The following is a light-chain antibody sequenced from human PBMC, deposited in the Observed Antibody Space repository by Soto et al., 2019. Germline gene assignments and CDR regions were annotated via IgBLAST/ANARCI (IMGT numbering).Light chain of an antibody. CDR3: QQYGSSSYT. J-gene: IGKJ2*01. Sequence: EIVLTQSPGTLSLSPGERATLSCKASQSLSRSYLTWYQQKPGQAPKHLIYGASSRATDIPDRFSGSGSRTDFSLAISILEPDDFSVYYCQQYGSSSYTFGQGTQLDIK. CDR1: QSLSRSY. CDR2: GAS. V-gene: IGKV3-20*01.